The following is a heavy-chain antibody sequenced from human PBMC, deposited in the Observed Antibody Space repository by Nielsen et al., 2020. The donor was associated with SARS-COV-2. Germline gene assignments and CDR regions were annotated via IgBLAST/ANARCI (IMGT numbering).Heavy chain of an antibody. CDR3: ARWGYYSSGRGYNGMDV. CDR2: IDLSGRT. J-gene: IGHJ6*02. Sequence: SETLSLTCAVSGASFSGHYWSWISQSPGKGLAWIGEIDLSGRTNYSPSLKSRVTMSIDTSRNQFSLKLTSVTAADTAVYYCARWGYYSSGRGYNGMDVWGQVTTVTVSS. V-gene: IGHV4-34*01. D-gene: IGHD3-10*01. CDR1: GASFSGHY.